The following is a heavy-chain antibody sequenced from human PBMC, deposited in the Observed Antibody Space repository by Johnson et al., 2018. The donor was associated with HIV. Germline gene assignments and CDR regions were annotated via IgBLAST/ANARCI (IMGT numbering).Heavy chain of an antibody. V-gene: IGHV3-43*01. Sequence: VQLVESGGVLVTPGGSLRLSCAASGFPFDDYTMPWVRQAPGKGLEWASLFSWDGGGTYYADSVKGRFTISRENSKNKLYLQMNSLRAGDPAVYYCARVRIGGSFLRGDAFDIWGQGTMVTVSS. D-gene: IGHD1-26*01. CDR1: GFPFDDYT. J-gene: IGHJ3*02. CDR2: FSWDGGGT. CDR3: ARVRIGGSFLRGDAFDI.